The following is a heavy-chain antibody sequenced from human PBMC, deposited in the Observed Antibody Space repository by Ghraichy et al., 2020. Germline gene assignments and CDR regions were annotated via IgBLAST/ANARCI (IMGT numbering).Heavy chain of an antibody. CDR2: IYRGGNT. Sequence: GGSLRLSCAASGFIVSDNFMSWVRQAPGKGLEWVSGIYRGGNTKYADSVKGRFTISSDNSRNTLLLQMNSLSSEDTAVYYYAGSSSWSQYYHGLDVWGQGSRVTVSS. CDR1: GFIVSDNF. CDR3: AGSSSWSQYYHGLDV. V-gene: IGHV3-53*01. D-gene: IGHD6-13*01. J-gene: IGHJ6*02.